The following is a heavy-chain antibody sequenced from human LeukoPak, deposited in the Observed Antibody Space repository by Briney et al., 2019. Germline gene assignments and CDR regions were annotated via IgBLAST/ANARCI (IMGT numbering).Heavy chain of an antibody. CDR3: ARGYNWNPYYFDY. D-gene: IGHD1-20*01. Sequence: SETLSLTCTVSGGSISSYYWSWIRQPPGKGLEWIGYIYYSGSTNYNPSLKSRVTISVDTSKYQFSLKLSSVTAADTAVYFCARGYNWNPYYFDYWGQGTLVTVSS. CDR2: IYYSGST. CDR1: GGSISSYY. V-gene: IGHV4-59*01. J-gene: IGHJ4*02.